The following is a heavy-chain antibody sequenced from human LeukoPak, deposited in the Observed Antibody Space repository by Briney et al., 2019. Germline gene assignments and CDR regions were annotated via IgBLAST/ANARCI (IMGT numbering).Heavy chain of an antibody. Sequence: GGSLRLSCAASGFTFSNYGMHWVRQAPGKGLEWVTFIRYDGSNKYYAESVKGRFTISRDDSKNTRYLQMKSLRAEDTAVYYCAKPMTTVTPFDYWGQGTLVTVSS. CDR1: GFTFSNYG. V-gene: IGHV3-30*02. D-gene: IGHD4-17*01. J-gene: IGHJ4*02. CDR2: IRYDGSNK. CDR3: AKPMTTVTPFDY.